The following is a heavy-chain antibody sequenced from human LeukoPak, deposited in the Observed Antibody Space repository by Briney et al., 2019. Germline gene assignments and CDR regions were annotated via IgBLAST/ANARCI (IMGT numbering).Heavy chain of an antibody. CDR1: GFTFSTYW. D-gene: IGHD6-19*01. CDR2: ISSSGSTI. V-gene: IGHV3-48*04. Sequence: GGSLRLSCAASGFTFSTYWMGWVRQAPGKGLEWVSYISSSGSTIYYADSVKGRFTISRDNAKKSLYLQMNSLRAEDTAVYYCARVYSSGWSYWGQGTLVTVSS. J-gene: IGHJ4*02. CDR3: ARVYSSGWSY.